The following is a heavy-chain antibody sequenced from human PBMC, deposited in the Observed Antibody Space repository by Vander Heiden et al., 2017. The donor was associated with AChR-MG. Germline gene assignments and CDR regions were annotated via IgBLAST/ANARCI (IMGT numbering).Heavy chain of an antibody. Sequence: QVTLKESGPALVKPTQTLTLTCTFSGFSLTPADAGCVSWVRQPPGKALEWLALIDWDGEQFYKPSLKNRLTISKDTSKNQVVLTMTDMDPADTATYFCARTRLTTGIDYWGQGTLVTVSS. CDR2: IDWDGEQ. CDR3: ARTRLTTGIDY. V-gene: IGHV2-70*20. CDR1: GFSLTPADAGC. J-gene: IGHJ4*02.